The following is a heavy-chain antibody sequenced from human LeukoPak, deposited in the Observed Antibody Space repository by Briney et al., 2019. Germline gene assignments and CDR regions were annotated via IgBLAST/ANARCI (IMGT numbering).Heavy chain of an antibody. CDR1: GYTFTSYY. CDR2: INPSGGST. Sequence: ASVKVSCKASGYTFTSYYMHWVRQAPGQGLEWMGRINPSGGSTSYAQKFQGRVTMTRDTSTSTVYMELSSLRSEDTAVYYCARAGGTTVTTTYFDYWGQGTLVTVSS. V-gene: IGHV1-46*01. D-gene: IGHD4-17*01. J-gene: IGHJ4*02. CDR3: ARAGGTTVTTTYFDY.